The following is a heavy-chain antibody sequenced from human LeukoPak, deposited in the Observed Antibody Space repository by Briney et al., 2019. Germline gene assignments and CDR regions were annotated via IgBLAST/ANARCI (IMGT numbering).Heavy chain of an antibody. CDR2: IYYSGST. CDR1: GGSISSYY. J-gene: IGHJ4*02. CDR3: ARADTSIVGANYQLDY. D-gene: IGHD1-26*01. Sequence: SETLSLTCTVSGGSISSYYWSWIRQPPGKGLEWIGYIYYSGSTNYNPSLKSRVTISVDTSKNQFSLKLSSVTAADTAVYYCARADTSIVGANYQLDYRGQGTLVTVSS. V-gene: IGHV4-59*08.